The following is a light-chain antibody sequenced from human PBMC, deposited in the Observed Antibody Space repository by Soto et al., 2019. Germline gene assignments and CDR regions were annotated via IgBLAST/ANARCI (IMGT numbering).Light chain of an antibody. J-gene: IGKJ5*01. Sequence: EIVMTQSPATLSVSPGERSTLSCRASQSVTSYLPWYQQRPGQAPRLLINDASRRATGIPDRFSGSGSGADFTLTICRLEPEDFAVYYCQQRSSWPITFGQGPRLEI. CDR2: DAS. CDR1: QSVTSY. V-gene: IGKV3-11*01. CDR3: QQRSSWPIT.